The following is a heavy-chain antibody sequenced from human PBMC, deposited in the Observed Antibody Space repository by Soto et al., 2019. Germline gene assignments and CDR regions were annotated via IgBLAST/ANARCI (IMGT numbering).Heavy chain of an antibody. CDR3: EKGRGGAGTLSPRVDC. V-gene: IGHV3-23*01. D-gene: IGHD3-10*01. Sequence: EVQLLESGGGLVQPGGSLRLSCAASGFTFNNYAMTWVRQAPGKGLEWVSAISGGGDATSYADSVKGRFTGSRDGSKNTLYQQISSLRAEDTALYYCEKGRGGAGTLSPRVDCWGQGTLVTVSS. CDR1: GFTFNNYA. CDR2: ISGGGDAT. J-gene: IGHJ4*02.